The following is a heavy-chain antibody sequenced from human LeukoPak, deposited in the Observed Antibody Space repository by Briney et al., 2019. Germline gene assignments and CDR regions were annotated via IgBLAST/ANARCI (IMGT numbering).Heavy chain of an antibody. J-gene: IGHJ4*02. CDR1: GFTFSSFA. Sequence: PGGSLRLSCAASGFTFSSFAMSWVRQAPGKGLEWVSAISGSGDPTYYADSVMGRFTLSRDNAKNSLYLQMNSLRAEDTAVYYCARFDYYGSGGLFDYWGQGTLVTVSS. D-gene: IGHD3-10*01. CDR2: ISGSGDPT. CDR3: ARFDYYGSGGLFDY. V-gene: IGHV3-23*01.